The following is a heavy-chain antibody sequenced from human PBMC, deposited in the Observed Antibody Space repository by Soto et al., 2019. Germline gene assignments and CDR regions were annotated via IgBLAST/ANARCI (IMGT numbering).Heavy chain of an antibody. J-gene: IGHJ6*02. CDR1: GFTFTSSA. Sequence: SVKVSCKASGFTFTSSAMQWVRQARGQRLEWIGWIVVGSGNTNYAQKFQERVTITRDMSTSTAYMELSSLRAEDTAVYYCARRQIPPPTRGAATARGGMDVWGQGTTVTVSS. V-gene: IGHV1-58*02. CDR2: IVVGSGNT. D-gene: IGHD6-13*01. CDR3: ARRQIPPPTRGAATARGGMDV.